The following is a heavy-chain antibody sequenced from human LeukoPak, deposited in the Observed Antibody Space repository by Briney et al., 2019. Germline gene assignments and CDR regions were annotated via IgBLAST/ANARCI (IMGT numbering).Heavy chain of an antibody. Sequence: SETLSLTCAVSDDSFSSHYWTWVRQPPGKGLEWIGYISYIGSTNYNPSLKSRVTISIDTSRNQFSLRLSSVTAADTAVYYCARDLVTVTKGFDIWGQGTMVSVSS. CDR2: ISYIGST. CDR1: DDSFSSHY. D-gene: IGHD4-17*01. J-gene: IGHJ3*02. CDR3: ARDLVTVTKGFDI. V-gene: IGHV4-59*11.